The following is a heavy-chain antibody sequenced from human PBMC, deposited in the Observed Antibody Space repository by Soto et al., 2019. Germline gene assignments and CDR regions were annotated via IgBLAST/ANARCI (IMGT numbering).Heavy chain of an antibody. J-gene: IGHJ6*02. V-gene: IGHV1-69*13. D-gene: IGHD5-18*01. CDR2: IIPIFGTA. CDR3: ARDGTAMGSRYGMDV. Sequence: ASVKVSCKASGGTFSSYAISWVRQAPGQGLEWMGGIIPIFGTANYAQKFQGRVTITADESTSTAYMELSSLRSEDTAVYYCARDGTAMGSRYGMDVWGQGTTVTVSS. CDR1: GGTFSSYA.